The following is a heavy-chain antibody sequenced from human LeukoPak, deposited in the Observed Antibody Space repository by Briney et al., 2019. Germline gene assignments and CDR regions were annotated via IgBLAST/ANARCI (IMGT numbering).Heavy chain of an antibody. D-gene: IGHD6-13*01. Sequence: SETLSLTCTVSGGSFSSGSYYWSWIRQPPGKGLEWIGYIYYSGSTNYNPSLKSRVTISVDTSKNQFSLKLSSVTAADTAVYYCARDSAAGLYWGQGTLVTVSS. CDR2: IYYSGST. CDR3: ARDSAAGLY. CDR1: GGSFSSGSYY. V-gene: IGHV4-61*01. J-gene: IGHJ4*02.